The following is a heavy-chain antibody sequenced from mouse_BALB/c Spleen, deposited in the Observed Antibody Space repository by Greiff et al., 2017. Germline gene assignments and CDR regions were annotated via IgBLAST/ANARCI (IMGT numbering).Heavy chain of an antibody. J-gene: IGHJ3*01. D-gene: IGHD2-14*01. CDR2: IWAGGST. CDR1: GFSLTSYG. Sequence: VQLQQSGPGLVAPSQSLSITCTVSGFSLTSYGVHWVRQPPGKGLEWLGVIWAGGSTNYNSALMSRLSISKDNSKSQVFLKMNSLQTDDTAMYYCARDYYRYDLAWFAYWGQGTLVTVSA. CDR3: ARDYYRYDLAWFAY. V-gene: IGHV2-9*02.